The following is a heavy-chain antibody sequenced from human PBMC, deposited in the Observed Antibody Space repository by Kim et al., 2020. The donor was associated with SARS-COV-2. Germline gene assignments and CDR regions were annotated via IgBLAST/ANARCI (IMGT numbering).Heavy chain of an antibody. CDR2: IYHSGST. CDR1: GYSISSGYY. J-gene: IGHJ5*02. CDR3: ARGYQYQLLRTWFDP. V-gene: IGHV4-38-2*02. Sequence: SETLSLTCTVSGYSISSGYYWGWIRQPPGKGLEWIGSIYHSGSTYYNPSLKSRVTISLDTSKNQFSLKLSSVSAADTAVYYCARGYQYQLLRTWFDPWGQGTLVTVSS. D-gene: IGHD2-2*01.